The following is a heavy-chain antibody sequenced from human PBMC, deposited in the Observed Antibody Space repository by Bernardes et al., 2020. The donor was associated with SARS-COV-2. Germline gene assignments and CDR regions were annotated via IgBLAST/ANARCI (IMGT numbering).Heavy chain of an antibody. V-gene: IGHV4-34*01. CDR1: GGSFSGYY. Sequence: SETLSLTCAVYGGSFSGYYWSWIRQPPGKGLEWIGEINHSGSTNYNPSLKSRVTISVDTSKNQFSLKLSSVTAADTDVYYCARRPDYYYYGMDVWGQGTTVTVSS. CDR3: ARRPDYYYYGMDV. CDR2: INHSGST. J-gene: IGHJ6*02.